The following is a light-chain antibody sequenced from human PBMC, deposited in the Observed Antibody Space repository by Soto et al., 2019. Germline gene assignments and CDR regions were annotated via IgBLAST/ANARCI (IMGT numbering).Light chain of an antibody. CDR2: GTS. J-gene: IGKJ5*01. Sequence: EVVLTQSPATLSLSPGERATLSCRASHSVNSTYLAWYQQQPGQAPRLLMSGTSNRATGTPDRFSGSGSGTDFTLTISRLEPEDFAVYYRQQYGSPPITFGQGTRLEI. V-gene: IGKV3-20*01. CDR3: QQYGSPPIT. CDR1: HSVNSTY.